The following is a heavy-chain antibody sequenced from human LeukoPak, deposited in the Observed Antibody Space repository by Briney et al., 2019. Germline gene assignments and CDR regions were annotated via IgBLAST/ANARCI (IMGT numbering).Heavy chain of an antibody. D-gene: IGHD1-1*01. CDR1: GGSISSYY. CDR3: ARCQINSYYYYGMDV. J-gene: IGHJ6*02. CDR2: IYYSGST. Sequence: SETLSLTCTVSGGSISSYYWSWIRQPPGEGLEWIGYIYYSGSTNYNLSLKSRVTISVDTSKNQFSLKLSSVTAADTAVYYCARCQINSYYYYGMDVWGQGTTVTVSS. V-gene: IGHV4-59*08.